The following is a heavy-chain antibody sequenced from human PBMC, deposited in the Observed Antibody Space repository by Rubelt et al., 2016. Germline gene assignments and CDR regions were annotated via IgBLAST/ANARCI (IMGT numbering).Heavy chain of an antibody. Sequence: QVQLQQWGAGLLKPWGTLSLTCPVYGGSFGGYYWAGIRQPPGRGRGWIGEIIQSGGTNYTPSLKSRVTISVDTSKHQFSLKLSSVTAADTAVYYCARGRRGSSSWLGRDYYGMDVWGQGTTVTVSS. CDR3: ARGRRGSSSWLGRDYYGMDV. D-gene: IGHD6-13*01. J-gene: IGHJ6*02. CDR2: IIQSGGT. V-gene: IGHV4-34*01. CDR1: GGSFGGYY.